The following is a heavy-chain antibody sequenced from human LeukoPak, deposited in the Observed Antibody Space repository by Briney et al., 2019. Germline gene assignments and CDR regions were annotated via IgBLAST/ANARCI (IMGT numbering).Heavy chain of an antibody. CDR1: GFTFSSYG. CDR3: ARDGDLITMVREFDY. Sequence: GGSLRLSCAASGFTFSSYGMHWVRQAPGKGLEWVAVIWYDGSNKYYADSVKGRFTISRDNSKNTLYLQMNSLRAEDTAVYYCARDGDLITMVREFDYWGQGTLVTVSS. CDR2: IWYDGSNK. V-gene: IGHV3-33*01. J-gene: IGHJ4*02. D-gene: IGHD3-10*01.